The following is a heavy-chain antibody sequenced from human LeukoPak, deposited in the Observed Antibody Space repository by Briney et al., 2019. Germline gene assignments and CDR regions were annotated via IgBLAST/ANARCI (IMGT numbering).Heavy chain of an antibody. CDR3: ARDAGTTGNQEAFDI. Sequence: EASVKVSCKASGGTFSSYAISWVRQAPGQGLEWMGGVIPIFGTANYAQKFQGRVTITADESTSTAYMELSSLRSEDTAVYYCARDAGTTGNQEAFDIWGQGTMVTVSS. V-gene: IGHV1-69*13. CDR2: VIPIFGTA. J-gene: IGHJ3*02. CDR1: GGTFSSYA. D-gene: IGHD1-1*01.